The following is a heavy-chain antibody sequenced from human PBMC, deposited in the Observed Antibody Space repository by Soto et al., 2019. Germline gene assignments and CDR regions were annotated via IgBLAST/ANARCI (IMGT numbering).Heavy chain of an antibody. J-gene: IGHJ4*02. D-gene: IGHD3-9*01. CDR2: ISWNSGSI. CDR1: GFTFDDYA. Sequence: EVQLVESGGGLVQPGRSLRLSCAASGFTFDDYAMHWVRQAPGKGLEWVSGISWNSGSIGYADSVKGRFTISRDNAKNSLYLQMNSLRAEDTALYYCAKDIEFRGRPRYDILTGYYKGGMDYWGQGTLVTVSS. V-gene: IGHV3-9*01. CDR3: AKDIEFRGRPRYDILTGYYKGGMDY.